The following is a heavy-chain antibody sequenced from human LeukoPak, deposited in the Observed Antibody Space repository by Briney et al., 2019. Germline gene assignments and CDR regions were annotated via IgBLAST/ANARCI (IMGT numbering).Heavy chain of an antibody. CDR1: GGSISSYY. Sequence: SSETLSLTCTVSGGSISSYYWSWIRQPPGKGLEWIGSIYHSGSTYYNPSLKSRVTISVDTSKNQFSLKLSSVTAADTAVYYCARTLQLWSNNWFDPWGQGTLVTVSS. CDR3: ARTLQLWSNNWFDP. J-gene: IGHJ5*02. V-gene: IGHV4-59*08. CDR2: IYHSGST. D-gene: IGHD5-18*01.